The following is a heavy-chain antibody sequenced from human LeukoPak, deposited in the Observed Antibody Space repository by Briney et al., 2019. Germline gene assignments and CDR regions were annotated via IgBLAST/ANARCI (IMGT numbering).Heavy chain of an antibody. V-gene: IGHV3-7*01. CDR2: IKPDGGEK. D-gene: IGHD3-22*01. J-gene: IGHJ4*02. Sequence: PGGSLRLSCAASGFTFSSYGMHWVRQAPGKGLEWVANIKPDGGEKYYMDSVRGRFTISRDNAKNSLYLQMNSLRAEDTAVYYCARGDSSGSPYFDYWGQGTLVTVSS. CDR3: ARGDSSGSPYFDY. CDR1: GFTFSSYG.